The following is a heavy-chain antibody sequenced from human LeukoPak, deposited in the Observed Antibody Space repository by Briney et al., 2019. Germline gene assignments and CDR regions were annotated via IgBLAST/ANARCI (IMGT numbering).Heavy chain of an antibody. J-gene: IGHJ4*02. CDR3: ARASIAVAGPIDY. Sequence: ASVKVSCKASGYTFTGYYMHWVRQAPGQGLEWMGWINPNSGGTNYAQKFQGRVTMTRDTSISTAYMELSRLRSDDTAVYYCARASIAVAGPIDYWGQGTLVTVSS. D-gene: IGHD6-19*01. V-gene: IGHV1-2*02. CDR1: GYTFTGYY. CDR2: INPNSGGT.